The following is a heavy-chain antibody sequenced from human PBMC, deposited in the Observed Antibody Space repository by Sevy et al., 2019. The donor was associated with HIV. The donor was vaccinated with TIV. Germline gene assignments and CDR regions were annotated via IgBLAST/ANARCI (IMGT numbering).Heavy chain of an antibody. CDR1: GFTFSSYV. J-gene: IGHJ4*02. V-gene: IGHV3-33*08. Sequence: GGSLRLSCAASGFTFSSYVMHWVRQAPGKGLEWVALIWYDGTIKYYADSVRGRFTISRDNSKNTLSLHMSSLRVEDTAVYYCARERTYLFDYCGQGTLVTVSS. CDR2: IWYDGTIK. CDR3: ARERTYLFDY.